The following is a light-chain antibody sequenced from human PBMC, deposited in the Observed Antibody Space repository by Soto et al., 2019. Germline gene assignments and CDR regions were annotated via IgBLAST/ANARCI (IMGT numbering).Light chain of an antibody. Sequence: EIVLTQSPDTLSLSPGERATLSCRAGQSVTDNYLSWYQQKPGQPPRLLIYGASSRATGIPDRFSGSGSGTDFTLTISRLEPEDFAVYYCQHYGSSWTFGQGTNVDI. V-gene: IGKV3-20*01. J-gene: IGKJ1*01. CDR1: QSVTDNY. CDR2: GAS. CDR3: QHYGSSWT.